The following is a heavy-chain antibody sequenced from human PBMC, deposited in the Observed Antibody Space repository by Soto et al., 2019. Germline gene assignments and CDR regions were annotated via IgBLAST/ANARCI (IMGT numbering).Heavy chain of an antibody. CDR2: ISYDGSNK. V-gene: IGHV3-30-3*01. J-gene: IGHJ5*02. CDR3: ARDSLRFLEWPDPHANWFDP. CDR1: GFTFSSYA. D-gene: IGHD3-3*01. Sequence: GGSLRLSCEASGFTFSSYAMHWVRQAPGKGLEWVAVISYDGSNKYYADSVKGRFTISRDNSKNTLYLQMNSLRAEDTAVYYCARDSLRFLEWPDPHANWFDPWGQGTLVTVSS.